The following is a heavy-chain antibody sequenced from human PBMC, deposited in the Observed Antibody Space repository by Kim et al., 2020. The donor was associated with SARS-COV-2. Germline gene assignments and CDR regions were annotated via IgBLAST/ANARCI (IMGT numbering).Heavy chain of an antibody. J-gene: IGHJ4*02. CDR3: AGYYDSSGVFDY. CDR1: GESITRGGYY. CDR2: IFYTGST. D-gene: IGHD3-22*01. Sequence: SETLSLTCTVSGESITRGGYYWGWVRQQPVKGLEWIGYIFYTGSTFYNPSLKSRVSISVDPSENQFSLKLSSVTAADTAVYYCAGYYDSSGVFDYWGQGT. V-gene: IGHV4-31*03.